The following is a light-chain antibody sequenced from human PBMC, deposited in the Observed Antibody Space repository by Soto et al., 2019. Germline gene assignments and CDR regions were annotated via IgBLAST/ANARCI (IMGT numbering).Light chain of an antibody. CDR1: GNDVGGYNY. CDR2: DVS. Sequence: QSALTQPASVSGSPGQSITISCTGTGNDVGGYNYVSWYQQYPGKAPKLMIYDVSNRPSGVSNRFSGSKSGNTASLTISGLQAEDEADYYCSSYTSSSYTSSSTLYVFGTGTKVTVL. CDR3: SSYTSSSYTSSSTLYV. V-gene: IGLV2-14*01. J-gene: IGLJ1*01.